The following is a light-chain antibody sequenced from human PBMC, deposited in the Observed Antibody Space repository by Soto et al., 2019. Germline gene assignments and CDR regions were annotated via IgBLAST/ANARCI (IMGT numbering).Light chain of an antibody. Sequence: QSALTQPPSASGSPGQSVTISCSGTGGDIGRYDFVSWYQQYPGKVPKLLIYEVDKRPSGVPDRFSGSKSGDRASLTVSGLRPEDEADYHCSAYAGGNIVLFGGGTNLTVL. CDR2: EVD. V-gene: IGLV2-8*01. J-gene: IGLJ2*01. CDR1: GGDIGRYDF. CDR3: SAYAGGNIVL.